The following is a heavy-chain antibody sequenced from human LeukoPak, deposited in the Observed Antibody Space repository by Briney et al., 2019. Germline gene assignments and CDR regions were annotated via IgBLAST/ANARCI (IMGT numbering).Heavy chain of an antibody. Sequence: SETLSLTCTVSGGSISSSSYYWGWLRQPPGKGLEWLGSIYYSGSTYYNPSLKSRVTISVDTSKNQFSLKLSSVTAADTAVYYCARPSLGDAFDIWGQGTMVTVSS. CDR1: GGSISSSSYY. D-gene: IGHD2-2*01. CDR3: ARPSLGDAFDI. CDR2: IYYSGST. J-gene: IGHJ3*02. V-gene: IGHV4-39*01.